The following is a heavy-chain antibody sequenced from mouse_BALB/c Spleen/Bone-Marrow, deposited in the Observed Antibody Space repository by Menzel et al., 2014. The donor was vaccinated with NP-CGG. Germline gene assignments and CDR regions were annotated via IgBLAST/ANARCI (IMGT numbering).Heavy chain of an antibody. CDR2: IDLYYGGT. Sequence: VQLKESGPELEKPGASVKISCKASDYSFTAFNMNWVKQSNGKSLEWIGNIDLYYGGTSCNQKFKGKATLTVDKSSSTAYMQLKSLTSEDSAVYYCARSRYDGTYWYFDVWGAGTTVTVSS. CDR3: ARSRYDGTYWYFDV. D-gene: IGHD2-14*01. V-gene: IGHV1S135*01. CDR1: DYSFTAFN. J-gene: IGHJ1*01.